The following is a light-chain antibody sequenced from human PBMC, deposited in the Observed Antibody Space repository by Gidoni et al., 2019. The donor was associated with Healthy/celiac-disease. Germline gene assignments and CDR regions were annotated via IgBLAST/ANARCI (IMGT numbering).Light chain of an antibody. V-gene: IGKV2-28*01. J-gene: IGKJ2*01. CDR2: LGS. Sequence: DIVMTQSQLSLPVTTGEPASISCRSSQSLLHSNGYNYLDWYLQKPGQSPQLLIYLGSNRASGVPDRFSGSGSGTDFTLKISRVEAEDVGVYYCMQALQTPPYTFGQGTKLEIK. CDR3: MQALQTPPYT. CDR1: QSLLHSNGYNY.